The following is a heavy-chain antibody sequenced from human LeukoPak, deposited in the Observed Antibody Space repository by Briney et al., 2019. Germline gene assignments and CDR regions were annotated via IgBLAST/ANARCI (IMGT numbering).Heavy chain of an antibody. Sequence: GGSLRLSCAASGFTFSSYSMNWVRQAPGKGLEWVSYISSSSSTIYYADSVKGRFTISRDNAKNSLYLQMNSLRAEDTAVYYCARGRVVPAAMGWFDPWGQGTLVTVSS. V-gene: IGHV3-48*01. CDR1: GFTFSSYS. CDR3: ARGRVVPAAMGWFDP. D-gene: IGHD2-2*01. CDR2: ISSSSSTI. J-gene: IGHJ5*02.